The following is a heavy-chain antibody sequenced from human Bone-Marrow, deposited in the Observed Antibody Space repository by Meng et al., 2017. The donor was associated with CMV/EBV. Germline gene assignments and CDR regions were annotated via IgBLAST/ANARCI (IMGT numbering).Heavy chain of an antibody. CDR2: INSDGSSI. CDR1: GFTFSNYG. V-gene: IGHV3-74*03. D-gene: IGHD3-3*01. Sequence: GGSLRLSCAASGFTFSNYGMHWVRQGPGKGLVLVSRINSDGSSITYADSVKGRFIISRDNAKNPLFLQMNSLRAEDTAVYYCARDWGYYDFWSAYHYGMDFWGQGTTVTVSS. J-gene: IGHJ6*02. CDR3: ARDWGYYDFWSAYHYGMDF.